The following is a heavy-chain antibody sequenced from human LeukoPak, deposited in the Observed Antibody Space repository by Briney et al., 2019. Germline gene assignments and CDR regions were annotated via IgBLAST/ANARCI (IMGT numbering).Heavy chain of an antibody. CDR2: IYSGSST. CDR1: GFTVSSNY. CDR3: ARNGYTSGWYRN. D-gene: IGHD6-19*01. Sequence: PGGSLRLSCAASGFTVSSNYMSWVRQAPGKGLEWVSTIYSGSSTYYADSVKGRFTISRDISKNTLYLQMNSLRGEDTAVYYCARNGYTSGWYRNWGQGTLVTVSS. J-gene: IGHJ4*02. V-gene: IGHV3-53*01.